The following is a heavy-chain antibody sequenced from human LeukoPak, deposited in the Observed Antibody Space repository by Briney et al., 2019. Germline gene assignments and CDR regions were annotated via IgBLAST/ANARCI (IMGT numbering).Heavy chain of an antibody. Sequence: GGTLRLSCAASGFTFSSYGMSWVRQAPGKGLEWVSAISGSGGSTYYADSVKGRFTISRDNSKNTLYLQMNSLRAEDTAVYYCAKGPTEYYDILTGYPYYYYYMDVWGKGTTVTISS. V-gene: IGHV3-23*01. CDR2: ISGSGGST. J-gene: IGHJ6*03. CDR3: AKGPTEYYDILTGYPYYYYYMDV. D-gene: IGHD3-9*01. CDR1: GFTFSSYG.